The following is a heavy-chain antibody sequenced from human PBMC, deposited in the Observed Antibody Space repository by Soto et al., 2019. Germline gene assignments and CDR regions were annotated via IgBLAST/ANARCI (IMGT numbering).Heavy chain of an antibody. Sequence: ASVNVSCKASGYTFTSYGISWVRQAPGQGLEWMGWISAYNGNTNYAQKLQGRVTMTTDTSTSTAYMELRSLRSDDTAVYYCARVLGYSSPKKHYYYYGMDVWGQGTTVTVSS. CDR3: ARVLGYSSPKKHYYYYGMDV. D-gene: IGHD3-16*01. CDR1: GYTFTSYG. CDR2: ISAYNGNT. J-gene: IGHJ6*02. V-gene: IGHV1-18*01.